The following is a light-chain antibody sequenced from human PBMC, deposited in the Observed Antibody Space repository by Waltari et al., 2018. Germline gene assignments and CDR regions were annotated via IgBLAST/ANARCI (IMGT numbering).Light chain of an antibody. CDR2: AAS. V-gene: IGKV1-39*01. Sequence: DIQMTHFPSSLSASVGDRVTISCRASQNSNRYSNWYQQKPGKAPKLLICAASPLQSGVPSSFSGNGSGTDYTLTISSQQPEDSASYYCQQSYRTPYTFGQGTKVEV. CDR3: QQSYRTPYT. J-gene: IGKJ2*01. CDR1: QNSNRY.